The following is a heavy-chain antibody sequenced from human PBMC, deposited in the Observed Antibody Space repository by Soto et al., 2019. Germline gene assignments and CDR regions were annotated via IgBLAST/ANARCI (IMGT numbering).Heavy chain of an antibody. CDR3: ARTLYSYGPRFDY. D-gene: IGHD5-18*01. Sequence: SETLSLTCTVSGGSISSYYWSWIRQPPGKGLEWIGYIYYSGSTNYNPSLKSRVTISVDTSKNQFSLKMSSVTAADTAVYYCARTLYSYGPRFDYWGQGTLVTVSS. J-gene: IGHJ4*02. CDR2: IYYSGST. V-gene: IGHV4-59*01. CDR1: GGSISSYY.